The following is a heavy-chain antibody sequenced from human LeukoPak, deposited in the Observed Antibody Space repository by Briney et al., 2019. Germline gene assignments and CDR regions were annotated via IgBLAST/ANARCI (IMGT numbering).Heavy chain of an antibody. D-gene: IGHD6-13*01. J-gene: IGHJ5*01. CDR1: GYTFTGYY. CDR2: INTNSGGT. CDR3: ARSPVYYSSSWYVWGAGNDPPNWFDS. Sequence: ASVKVSCKASGYTFTGYYMHWVRQAPGQGLEWMGWINTNSGGTNYAQKFQGRVTMTRDTSISTAYMELSRLRSDDTAVYYCARSPVYYSSSWYVWGAGNDPPNWFDSWGQGTLVTVSS. V-gene: IGHV1-2*02.